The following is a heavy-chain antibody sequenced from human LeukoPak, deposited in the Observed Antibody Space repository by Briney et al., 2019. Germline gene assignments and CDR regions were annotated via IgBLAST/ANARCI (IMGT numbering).Heavy chain of an antibody. Sequence: PSETLSLTCTVSGGCISRYYWRGIRQPAGKGLEGIGRFYTRGSTNYNPSLKRRVTISLDTSKNQFSPMVRPVTAADTAVYYCARSGSGVRYWGQGTLVTVSS. D-gene: IGHD3-10*01. CDR1: GGCISRYY. J-gene: IGHJ4*02. CDR2: FYTRGST. V-gene: IGHV4-4*07. CDR3: ARSGSGVRY.